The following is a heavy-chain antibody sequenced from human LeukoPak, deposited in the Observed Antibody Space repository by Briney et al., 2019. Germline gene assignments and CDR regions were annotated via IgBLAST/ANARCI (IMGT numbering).Heavy chain of an antibody. CDR2: IYDSGST. CDR1: GGSISSYC. D-gene: IGHD3-10*01. J-gene: IGHJ5*02. V-gene: IGHV4-59*01. Sequence: SETLSLTCTVSGGSISSYCWSWIRQPPGKGLEWIGYIYDSGSTNYNPSLKSRVTISIDTSKNQFSLKLSSVTAADTAVYYCARAYYGPVWFDPWGQGTLVTVSS. CDR3: ARAYYGPVWFDP.